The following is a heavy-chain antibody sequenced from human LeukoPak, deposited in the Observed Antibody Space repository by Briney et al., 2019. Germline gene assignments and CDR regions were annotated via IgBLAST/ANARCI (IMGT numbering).Heavy chain of an antibody. V-gene: IGHV4-59*01. J-gene: IGHJ5*02. D-gene: IGHD6-6*01. CDR1: GGSISSYY. CDR2: IYYSGST. CDR3: ARDGDSSSLYNWFDP. Sequence: PSETLSLTCTVSGGSISSYYWSWIRQPPGKGLEWIGYIYYSGSTNYNPSLKSRVTISVDTSKNQFSLKLSSVTAADTAVYYCARDGDSSSLYNWFDPWGQGTLVTVSS.